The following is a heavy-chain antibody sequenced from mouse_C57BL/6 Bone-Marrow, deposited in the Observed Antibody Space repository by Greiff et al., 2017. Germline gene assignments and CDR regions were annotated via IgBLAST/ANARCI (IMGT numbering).Heavy chain of an antibody. V-gene: IGHV6-3*01. J-gene: IGHJ2*01. Sequence: EVKLMESGGGLVQPGGSMKLSCVASGFTFSNYWMNWVRQSPEKGLEWVAQIRLKSDNYATHYAESVKGRFTISRDDSKSSVYLQMNNLRAEDTGIYYCTEDGYYRFDYWGQGTTLTVYS. CDR2: IRLKSDNYAT. CDR3: TEDGYYRFDY. CDR1: GFTFSNYW. D-gene: IGHD2-3*01.